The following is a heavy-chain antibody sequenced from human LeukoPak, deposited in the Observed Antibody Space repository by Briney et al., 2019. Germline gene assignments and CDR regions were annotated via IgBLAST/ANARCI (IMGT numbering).Heavy chain of an antibody. Sequence: ASVKVSCKASGYTFTSYYMHWVRQAPGQGLEWMGIINPSGGSTSYAQKFQGRVTITADESTSTAYMELSSLRSEDTAVYYCARDPGFGELPNWFDPWGQGTLVTVSS. CDR3: ARDPGFGELPNWFDP. D-gene: IGHD3-10*01. V-gene: IGHV1-46*01. J-gene: IGHJ5*02. CDR2: INPSGGST. CDR1: GYTFTSYY.